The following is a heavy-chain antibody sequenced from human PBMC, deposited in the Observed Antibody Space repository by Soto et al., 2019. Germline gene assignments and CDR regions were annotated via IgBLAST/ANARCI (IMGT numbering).Heavy chain of an antibody. CDR3: ATGGGYCSSSRCYAGFDN. Sequence: GGSLRLSCAASGFTFSNYDMSWVRQAPGKGLEWVSAISGSGGSTYYADSVKGRFTISRDNSKNTLYLQMNSLRAEDTAVYYCATGGGYCSSSRCYAGFDNWGQGTLVTVSS. J-gene: IGHJ4*02. D-gene: IGHD2-2*01. V-gene: IGHV3-23*01. CDR1: GFTFSNYD. CDR2: ISGSGGST.